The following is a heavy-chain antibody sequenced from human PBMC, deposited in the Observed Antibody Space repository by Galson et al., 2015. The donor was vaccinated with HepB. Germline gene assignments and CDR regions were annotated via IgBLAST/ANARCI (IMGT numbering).Heavy chain of an antibody. CDR1: GLTFSSYW. D-gene: IGHD3-3*01. J-gene: IGHJ6*02. V-gene: IGHV3-7*01. CDR2: IKQDGSEK. Sequence: SLRLSCAASGLTFSSYWMSWVRQAPGKGLEWVANIKQDGSEKYYVDSVKGRFTISRDNAKNSLYLQMNSLRAEDTAVYYCARDDPSSKYFWSGRTPPYGMDVWGQGTTVTVSS. CDR3: ARDDPSSKYFWSGRTPPYGMDV.